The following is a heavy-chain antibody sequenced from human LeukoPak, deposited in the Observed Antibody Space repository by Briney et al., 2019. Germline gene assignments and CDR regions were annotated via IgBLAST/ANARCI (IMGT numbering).Heavy chain of an antibody. Sequence: GESLKISCKGSGYSFTSYWIGWVRQMPGKGLEWIGIIYPGDSDTRYSPSFQGQVTISADKSISTAYLQWSSLKASDTAMYYCARRYSGYDWSNWFDPWGQGTLVTVSS. CDR1: GYSFTSYW. D-gene: IGHD5-12*01. V-gene: IGHV5-51*01. CDR3: ARRYSGYDWSNWFDP. CDR2: IYPGDSDT. J-gene: IGHJ5*02.